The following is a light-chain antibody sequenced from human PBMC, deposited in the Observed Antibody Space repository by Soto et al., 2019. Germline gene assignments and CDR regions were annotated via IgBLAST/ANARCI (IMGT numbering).Light chain of an antibody. CDR3: QQSYSTLPIT. V-gene: IGKV1-5*03. Sequence: DIQMTQSPSTLSASLGDRVTITCRASQSISSWLAWYQQKPGKAPKLLIYTASSLENGVPSRFSGSGSGTDFTLTISSLQPEDFATYYCQQSYSTLPITFGQGTRLEIK. CDR2: TAS. J-gene: IGKJ5*01. CDR1: QSISSW.